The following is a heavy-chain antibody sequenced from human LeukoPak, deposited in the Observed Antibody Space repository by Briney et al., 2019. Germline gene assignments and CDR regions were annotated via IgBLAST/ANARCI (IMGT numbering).Heavy chain of an antibody. D-gene: IGHD1-26*01. CDR3: ARHLSAGTRYFDY. CDR2: IYPGDSDT. V-gene: IGHV5-51*01. J-gene: IGHJ4*02. CDR1: GYSFTSYW. Sequence: GESLKISCKGSGYSFTSYWIGWVRQMPGKGLEWMGIIYPGDSDTRYSPSFQGQVTISADKSISTAYLQWNSLKASDTAMYYCARHLSAGTRYFDYWGQGTLVTVSS.